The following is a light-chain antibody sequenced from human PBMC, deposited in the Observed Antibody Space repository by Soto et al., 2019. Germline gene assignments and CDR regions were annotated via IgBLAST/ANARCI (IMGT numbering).Light chain of an antibody. J-gene: IGKJ1*01. CDR2: AAS. CDR3: HQTDTIPET. Sequence: DIQMTQSPSSLSASVGDRVTITCRASQSISTFLNWYQQKPGKAPKLLIYAASTLQTGVPSRFSGGGSGTDFTLTISNLQPEDFATYYCHQTDTIPETFGQGTKVEIK. CDR1: QSISTF. V-gene: IGKV1-39*01.